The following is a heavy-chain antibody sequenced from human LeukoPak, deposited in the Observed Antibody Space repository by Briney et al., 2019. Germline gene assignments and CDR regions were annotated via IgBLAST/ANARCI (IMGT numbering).Heavy chain of an antibody. J-gene: IGHJ4*02. CDR3: ARLGVHSGYPVGFDY. Sequence: ASVKVSCKASGYIFTGYYMHWVRQAPGQGLEWMGWINPKSGGTNYAQKFQGRVTMTRDTSISTAYMELSRLRSDDTAVYYCARLGVHSGYPVGFDYWGQGTLVTVSS. CDR1: GYIFTGYY. V-gene: IGHV1-2*02. CDR2: INPKSGGT. D-gene: IGHD3-22*01.